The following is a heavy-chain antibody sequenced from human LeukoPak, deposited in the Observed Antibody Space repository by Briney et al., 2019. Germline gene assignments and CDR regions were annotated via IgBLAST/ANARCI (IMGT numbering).Heavy chain of an antibody. CDR1: GGSISNYY. Sequence: SETLSLTCSVSGGSISNYYWAWFRKSPGKRLDWIGHIYNTGSTAYNPSLKSRVTISLDKSKNQFSLKLSSVTAADTAVYYCAGKLGIDAFDIWGQGTVVTVSS. CDR3: AGKLGIDAFDI. CDR2: IYNTGST. V-gene: IGHV4-59*01. D-gene: IGHD7-27*01. J-gene: IGHJ3*02.